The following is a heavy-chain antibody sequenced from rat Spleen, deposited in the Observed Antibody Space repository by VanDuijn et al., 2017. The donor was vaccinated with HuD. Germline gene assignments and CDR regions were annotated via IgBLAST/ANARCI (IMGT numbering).Heavy chain of an antibody. J-gene: IGHJ2*01. CDR2: ISHDGSST. CDR1: GFTFSDYY. Sequence: EVQLVESDGGLVQPGRSLKLSCAASGFTFSDYYMAWVRQAPTKGLEWVATISHDGSSTYYRDSGKGRFTISRDNAENTVYLQMNSLRSEETATYYCANRLYWGQGVMVTVSS. V-gene: IGHV5-29*01. CDR3: ANRLY.